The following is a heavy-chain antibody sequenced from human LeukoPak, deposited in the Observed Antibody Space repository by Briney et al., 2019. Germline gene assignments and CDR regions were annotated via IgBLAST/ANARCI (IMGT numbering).Heavy chain of an antibody. CDR3: AKSRRWIDDAFDI. CDR2: ISYDGSNT. J-gene: IGHJ3*02. V-gene: IGHV3-30*18. Sequence: PGGSLRPSCAASGFTFSSYGMHWVRPAPGKGLEWVAVISYDGSNTYYADSVKGRFTISRDNSKNTLYLQMNSLRAEDTAVYYCAKSRRWIDDAFDIWGQGTMVTVSS. CDR1: GFTFSSYG. D-gene: IGHD1-1*01.